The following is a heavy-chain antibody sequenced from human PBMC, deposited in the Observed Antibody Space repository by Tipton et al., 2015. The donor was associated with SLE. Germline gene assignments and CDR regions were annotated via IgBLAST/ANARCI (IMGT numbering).Heavy chain of an antibody. D-gene: IGHD2-21*01. J-gene: IGHJ4*02. V-gene: IGHV3-33*01. CDR2: IGHDGSNE. Sequence: SLRLSCTASGFTFSSYGVHWVRQAPGKGLEWVAVIGHDGSNEYHADSVKGRFTISRDNSKNTLYLQMNSLRAEDTAVYYCARGGQLWSRFDNWGRGTLVTVSS. CDR1: GFTFSSYG. CDR3: ARGGQLWSRFDN.